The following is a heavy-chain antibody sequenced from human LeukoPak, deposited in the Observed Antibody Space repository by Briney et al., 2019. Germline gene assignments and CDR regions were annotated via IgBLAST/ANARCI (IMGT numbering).Heavy chain of an antibody. Sequence: ASVKVSCKASGYTFTGYYMHWVRQAPGQGLEWMGWINPNSGDTNYAQKSQGRVTMTRDTSISTAYMELSRLRSDDTAVYYCAREGRDGYNYGDAFDIWGQGTMVTVSS. J-gene: IGHJ3*02. CDR3: AREGRDGYNYGDAFDI. V-gene: IGHV1-2*02. CDR2: INPNSGDT. D-gene: IGHD5-12*01. CDR1: GYTFTGYY.